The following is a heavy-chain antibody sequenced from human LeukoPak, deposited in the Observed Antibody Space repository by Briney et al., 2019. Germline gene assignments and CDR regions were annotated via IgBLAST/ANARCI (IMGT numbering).Heavy chain of an antibody. Sequence: ASVKVSCKASGYTFTSYDINWVRQATGQGLEWMGWMNPNSGNTGYAQKFQGRVTMTRNTSISTAYMELSSLKASDTAMYYCARRLRGFRLYWYFDLWGRGTLVTVSS. J-gene: IGHJ2*01. D-gene: IGHD3-9*01. CDR2: MNPNSGNT. CDR1: GYTFTSYD. CDR3: ARRLRGFRLYWYFDL. V-gene: IGHV1-8*01.